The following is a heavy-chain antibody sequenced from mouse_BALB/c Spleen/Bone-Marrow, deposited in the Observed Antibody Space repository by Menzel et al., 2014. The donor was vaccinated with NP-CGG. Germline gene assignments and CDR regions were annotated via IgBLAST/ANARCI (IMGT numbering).Heavy chain of an antibody. V-gene: IGHV3-8*02. J-gene: IGHJ2*01. CDR1: GDSITSGY. CDR3: ARLGGYGPYFDY. CDR2: ISYSGST. Sequence: EVQLQQSGPSLVKPSQTLSLTCSVTGDSITSGYWNWIRKFPGNKLEYMGYISYSGSTYFNPSLKSRISITRDTSKNQYYLQLNSVTTEDTATYYCARLGGYGPYFDYWGHGTTLTVSS. D-gene: IGHD1-1*02.